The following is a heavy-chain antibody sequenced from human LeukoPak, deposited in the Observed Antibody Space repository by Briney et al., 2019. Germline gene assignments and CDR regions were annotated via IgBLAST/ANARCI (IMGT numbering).Heavy chain of an antibody. CDR2: IKQDGSEK. V-gene: IGHV3-7*01. Sequence: GGSLRLSCAASGFTFNRYWMSWVRQAPGKGLEWVANIKQDGSEKYYVDSVKGRFTISRDNAKNSLYLQMNSLRAEDTAVYYCASSTYYAPIGNPWGQGTLVTVSS. D-gene: IGHD3-3*01. J-gene: IGHJ5*02. CDR3: ASSTYYAPIGNP. CDR1: GFTFNRYW.